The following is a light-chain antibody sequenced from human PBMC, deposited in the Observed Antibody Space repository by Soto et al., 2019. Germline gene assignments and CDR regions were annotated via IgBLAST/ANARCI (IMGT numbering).Light chain of an antibody. CDR3: GTWDSRLSAVV. CDR2: DNN. J-gene: IGLJ2*01. V-gene: IGLV1-51*01. CDR1: SSNIGNNY. Sequence: QSVLTQPPSVSAAPGQKVTISCSGSSSNIGNNYVSWYQQLPGTAPKLLIYDNNKRPSGIPDRFSGSKSGTSATLGITGLQTGDEADYYCGTWDSRLSAVVFGGATKVTVL.